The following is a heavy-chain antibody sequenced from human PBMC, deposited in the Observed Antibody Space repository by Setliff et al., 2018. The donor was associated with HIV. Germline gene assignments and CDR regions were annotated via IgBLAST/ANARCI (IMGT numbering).Heavy chain of an antibody. Sequence: ASVKVSCKASGSTSSTDAISWVRQAPGQGLEWMGWISAYNGNTNYAQKFQGRVTMTTVTSTSTAYMELRSLRSDDTAVYYCARLSIPAYYYMDVWGKGTTVTVSS. V-gene: IGHV1-18*01. D-gene: IGHD2-21*01. CDR1: GSTSSTDA. J-gene: IGHJ6*03. CDR2: ISAYNGNT. CDR3: ARLSIPAYYYMDV.